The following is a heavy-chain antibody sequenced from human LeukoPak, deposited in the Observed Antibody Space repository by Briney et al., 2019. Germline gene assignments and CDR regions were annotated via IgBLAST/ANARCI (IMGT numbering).Heavy chain of an antibody. V-gene: IGHV4-4*09. D-gene: IGHD3-22*01. CDR3: ARLGDYDDSSGYGN. CDR2: IYTSGST. Sequence: SETLSLTCTVSGGSISSYYWSWIRQPPGKGLEWIGYIYTSGSTNYNPSLKSRVTIPVDTSKNQFSLKLSSVTAADTAVYYCARLGDYDDSSGYGNWGQGTLVTVSS. J-gene: IGHJ4*02. CDR1: GGSISSYY.